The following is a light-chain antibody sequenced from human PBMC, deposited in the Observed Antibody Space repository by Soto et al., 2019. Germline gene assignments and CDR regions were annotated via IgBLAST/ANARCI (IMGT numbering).Light chain of an antibody. CDR3: QQYYSYPRT. CDR2: AAS. CDR1: QGISSY. J-gene: IGKJ1*01. Sequence: IQMTQSPSSLSASTGDRVTITCRASQGISSYLAWYQQKPGKAPKLLIYAASTLQSGVPSRFSGSGSGTDFTLTLSCLQSEDFATYYCQQYYSYPRTFGQGTKVDI. V-gene: IGKV1-8*01.